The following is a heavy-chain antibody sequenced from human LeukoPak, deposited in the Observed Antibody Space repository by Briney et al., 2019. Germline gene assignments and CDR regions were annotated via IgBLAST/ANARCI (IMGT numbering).Heavy chain of an antibody. CDR3: AYSYGYAFDI. Sequence: GGSLRLSCAASGVTLSNNWMSWVRQVPGEGLEWVAHIKQDGSETYYVDSVKGRFTISRDNAKNSLYLQMDSLRAEDTAVYYCAYSYGYAFDIWGQGTMVIVSA. D-gene: IGHD5-18*01. CDR1: GVTLSNNW. CDR2: IKQDGSET. J-gene: IGHJ3*02. V-gene: IGHV3-7*03.